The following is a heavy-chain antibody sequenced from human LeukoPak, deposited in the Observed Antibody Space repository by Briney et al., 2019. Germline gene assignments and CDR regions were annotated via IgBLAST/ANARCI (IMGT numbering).Heavy chain of an antibody. V-gene: IGHV3-53*01. CDR3: ARDLAAGGTYPHY. J-gene: IGHJ4*02. Sequence: GGSLTLSCAASGFTVSSNYMSWVRQAPGKGTEWVSVIYSDGSTYYADSVKGRFTISRDTSKNTLYLQMNSLRTEDTAVYYCARDLAAGGTYPHYWGQGTLVSVSS. CDR2: IYSDGST. CDR1: GFTVSSNY. D-gene: IGHD6-13*01.